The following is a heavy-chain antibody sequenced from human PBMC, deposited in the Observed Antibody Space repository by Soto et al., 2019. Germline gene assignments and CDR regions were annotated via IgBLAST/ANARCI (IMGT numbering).Heavy chain of an antibody. CDR3: ARGGGVGVAGSAAFDM. V-gene: IGHV1-2*02. CDR1: GYPVTAYY. Sequence: QLHLVQSGAVVKKPGASVTVSCSASGYPVTAYYMHWVRQAPGRGLEWMGGINPATGAAKYTQTFQGRVTMTRGTSTSTGVMELGGLASGDPAGFYWARGGGVGVAGSAAFDMWGQGTLVTVSS. D-gene: IGHD3-3*01. CDR2: INPATGAA. J-gene: IGHJ3*02.